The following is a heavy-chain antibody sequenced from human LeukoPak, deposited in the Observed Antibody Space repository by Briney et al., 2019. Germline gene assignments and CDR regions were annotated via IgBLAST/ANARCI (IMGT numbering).Heavy chain of an antibody. CDR1: GYSFTSYW. D-gene: IGHD6-13*01. Sequence: GAFLKISCKGSGYSFTSYWLGWVRPMPGKGPELMGIIYPGDSDTRDSQSFQGQITISAAKSISTAYLQWSSLKASDTAMYYCARLSLVYYFDYWGQGTLVTVSS. CDR3: ARLSLVYYFDY. CDR2: IYPGDSDT. V-gene: IGHV5-51*01. J-gene: IGHJ4*02.